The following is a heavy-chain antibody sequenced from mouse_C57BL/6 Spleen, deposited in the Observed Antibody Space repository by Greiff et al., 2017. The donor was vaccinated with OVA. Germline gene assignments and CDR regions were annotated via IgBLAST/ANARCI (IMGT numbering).Heavy chain of an antibody. Sequence: VQLQQSGPELVKPGASVKISCKASGYAFSSSWMNWVKQRPGKGLEWIGRIYPGDGDTNYNGKFKGKATLTADKSSSTAYMQLSGLTSEDSAVYCCARWYSNYDWFAYWGQGTLVTVSA. CDR2: IYPGDGDT. J-gene: IGHJ3*01. CDR3: ARWYSNYDWFAY. D-gene: IGHD2-5*01. V-gene: IGHV1-82*01. CDR1: GYAFSSSW.